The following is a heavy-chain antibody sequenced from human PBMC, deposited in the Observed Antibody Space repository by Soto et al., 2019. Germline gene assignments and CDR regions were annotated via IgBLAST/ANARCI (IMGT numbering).Heavy chain of an antibody. CDR3: ARRTFGGNNWFDP. Sequence: SETLSLTCTVSGGSISSYYWSWIRQPPGKGLEWIGYIYYSGSTNYNPSLKSRVTISVDTSKNQFSLKLSSVTAADTAVYYCARRTFGGNNWFDPWGQGTLVTVCS. CDR2: IYYSGST. D-gene: IGHD3-3*01. CDR1: GGSISSYY. V-gene: IGHV4-59*08. J-gene: IGHJ5*02.